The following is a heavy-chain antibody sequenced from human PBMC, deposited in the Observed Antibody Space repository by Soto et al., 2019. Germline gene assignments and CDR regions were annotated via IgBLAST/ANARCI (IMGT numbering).Heavy chain of an antibody. V-gene: IGHV1-18*01. Sequence: GASVKVSCKASGGTLSSYAISWVRQAPGQGLEWMGWISTYSGDTKYAQKFQGRVTMTTDTSTTTAYLELRSLRSDDTAVYYCARHHGPTTSENWFDPWGQGTLVTVSS. CDR3: ARHHGPTTSENWFDP. CDR1: GGTLSSYA. CDR2: ISTYSGDT. D-gene: IGHD5-12*01. J-gene: IGHJ5*02.